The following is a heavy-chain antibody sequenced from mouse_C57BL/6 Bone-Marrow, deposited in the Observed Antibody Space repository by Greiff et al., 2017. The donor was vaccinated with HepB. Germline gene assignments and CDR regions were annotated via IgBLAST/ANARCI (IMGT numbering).Heavy chain of an antibody. CDR2: ISYDGSN. Sequence: EVKLLESGPGLVKPSQSLSLTCSVTGYSITSGYYWNWIRQFPGNKLEWMGYISYDGSNNYNPSLKNRISITRDTSKNQFFLKLNSVTTEDTATYYCARGAIYYYGSSSWFAYWGQGTLVTVSA. V-gene: IGHV3-6*01. CDR1: GYSITSGYY. J-gene: IGHJ3*01. CDR3: ARGAIYYYGSSSWFAY. D-gene: IGHD1-1*01.